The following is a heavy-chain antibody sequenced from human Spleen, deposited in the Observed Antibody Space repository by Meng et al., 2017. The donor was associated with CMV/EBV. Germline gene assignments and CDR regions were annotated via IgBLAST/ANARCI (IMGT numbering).Heavy chain of an antibody. V-gene: IGHV1-69-2*01. D-gene: IGHD3-10*01. Sequence: ACYVSGSTFPSSCLPWVQQAPGKGLEWVGLVDPEDGETIYAEKFRGRVTINVDTSTDTAYLELSSLGSEDTAVYYCAPGEPGGSWGQGTLVTVSS. CDR1: GSTFPSSC. J-gene: IGHJ5*02. CDR2: VDPEDGET. CDR3: APGEPGGS.